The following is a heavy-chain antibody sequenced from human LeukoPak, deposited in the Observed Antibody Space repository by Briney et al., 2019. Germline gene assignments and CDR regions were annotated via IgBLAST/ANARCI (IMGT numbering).Heavy chain of an antibody. CDR1: GSSFTNYW. D-gene: IGHD3-22*01. CDR2: INPGASDT. Sequence: GESLLISCQGSGSSFTNYWVAWGRPVPGKAREWVAIINPGASDTTYSPSFQGQFPISADKSIYTAYLQWSSLKASDTAMYYCARPDSTGYYTDWGQGTLVTVSS. J-gene: IGHJ4*02. CDR3: ARPDSTGYYTD. V-gene: IGHV5-51*01.